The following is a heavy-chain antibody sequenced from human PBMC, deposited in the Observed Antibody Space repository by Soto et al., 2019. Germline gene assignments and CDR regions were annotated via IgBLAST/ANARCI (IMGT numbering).Heavy chain of an antibody. CDR1: GGSISSSSYY. CDR2: IYYSGST. V-gene: IGHV4-39*01. D-gene: IGHD2-2*01. J-gene: IGHJ5*02. CDR3: ARQPYCSSTSCYPFSSWLDP. Sequence: QLQLQESGPGLVKPSETLSLTCTVSGGSISSSSYYWGWIRQPPGKGLEWIGSIYYSGSTYYNPSLTRRVTISADTSTNQFSLKLSSVTAADTAVYYCARQPYCSSTSCYPFSSWLDPWGQGTLVTVSS.